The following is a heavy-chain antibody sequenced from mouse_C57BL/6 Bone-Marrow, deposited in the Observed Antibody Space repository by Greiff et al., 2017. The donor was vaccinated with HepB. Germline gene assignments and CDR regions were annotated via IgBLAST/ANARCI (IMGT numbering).Heavy chain of an antibody. CDR3: ARIAAGLLRSYWYFDV. J-gene: IGHJ1*03. CDR2: IWWDDDK. D-gene: IGHD1-1*01. Sequence: QVTLKESGPGILQPSQTLSLTCSFSGFSLSTFGMGVGWIRQPSGKGLEWLAHIWWDDDKYYNPALKSRLTISKDTSKNQVFLKIANVDTADTATYYCARIAAGLLRSYWYFDVWGTGTTVTVSS. V-gene: IGHV8-8*01. CDR1: GFSLSTFGMG.